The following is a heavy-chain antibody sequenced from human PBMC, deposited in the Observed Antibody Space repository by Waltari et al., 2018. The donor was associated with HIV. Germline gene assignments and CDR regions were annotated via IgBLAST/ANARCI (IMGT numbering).Heavy chain of an antibody. CDR2: INGDGSDG. CDR1: GFSFANYW. D-gene: IGHD1-1*01. J-gene: IGHJ4*02. V-gene: IGHV3-7*01. Sequence: EVQLVESGGDLVQPGGSLRLSCAASGFSFANYWMNWFRQAPGKGLEWVAKINGDGSDGRYVDSGRGRFTVSRDNAKNSVYLQMNSLRVEDTAVYFCARGGTRNDMIFEFWGQGTLVTVSS. CDR3: ARGGTRNDMIFEF.